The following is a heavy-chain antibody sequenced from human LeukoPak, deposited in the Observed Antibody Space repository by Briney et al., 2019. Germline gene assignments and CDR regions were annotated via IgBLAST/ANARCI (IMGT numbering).Heavy chain of an antibody. CDR2: TFYRSNWYD. V-gene: IGHV6-1*01. J-gene: IGHJ3*02. CDR1: GDSVSSNTAA. Sequence: SQTLSLTCAISGDSVSSNTAAWNWIRQSPSGGLEWLGRTFYRSNWYDDYAASVKSRITINPDTSNNHFSLHLKSVTPEDTAVYYCAREVGGTWAFDIWGQGTRVTVSS. CDR3: AREVGGTWAFDI. D-gene: IGHD6-19*01.